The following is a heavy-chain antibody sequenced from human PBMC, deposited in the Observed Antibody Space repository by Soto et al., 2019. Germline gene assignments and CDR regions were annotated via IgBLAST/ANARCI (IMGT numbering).Heavy chain of an antibody. J-gene: IGHJ6*03. CDR3: ARDWVSGTSPSQSYYYYMDV. D-gene: IGHD2-2*01. CDR1: GFTFSNYW. CDR2: IKQDGSEK. V-gene: IGHV3-7*01. Sequence: GGSLRLSCAASGFTFSNYWMSWVRQAPGKGLEWVANIKQDGSEKYYVDSVRGRFTISRDNAKNSLSLQMNSLRAEDTAVYYCARDWVSGTSPSQSYYYYMDVWGKGTTVTVSS.